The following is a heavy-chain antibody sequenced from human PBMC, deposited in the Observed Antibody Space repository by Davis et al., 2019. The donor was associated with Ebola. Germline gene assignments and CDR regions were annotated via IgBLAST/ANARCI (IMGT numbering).Heavy chain of an antibody. J-gene: IGHJ6*02. D-gene: IGHD3/OR15-3a*01. CDR1: GGTFSTYT. CDR3: ARDGTDYYGLDV. V-gene: IGHV1-69*13. Sequence: SVKVSCKASGGTFSTYTFTWVRQAPGQGLEWMGGIIPTFGAPTYAQRFQGRVTITADESTRTAYMELSSLTSEDTAVYYCARDGTDYYGLDVWGLGTTVSVSS. CDR2: IIPTFGAP.